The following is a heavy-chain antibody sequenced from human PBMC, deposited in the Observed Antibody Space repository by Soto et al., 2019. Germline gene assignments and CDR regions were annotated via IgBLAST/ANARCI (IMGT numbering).Heavy chain of an antibody. D-gene: IGHD5-12*01. CDR3: AKGGAIVAVCNRLYLSKAMDV. Sequence: ASVKVSCRASGYTFTGYYVHWVRQAPGQGLEWMGWINPNSGDTYLAQRFQGRVTMNRDTSIGTAYMELRGLTSDDTAEYYCAKGGAIVAVCNRLYLSKAMDVWGQAITVTVSS. CDR2: INPNSGDT. J-gene: IGHJ6*02. CDR1: GYTFTGYY. V-gene: IGHV1-2*02.